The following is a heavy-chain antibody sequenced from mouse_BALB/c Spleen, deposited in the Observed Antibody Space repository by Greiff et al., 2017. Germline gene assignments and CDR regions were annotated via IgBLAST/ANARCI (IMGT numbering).Heavy chain of an antibody. Sequence: EVMLVESGGGLVQPGGSLRLSCATSGFTFTDYYMSWVRQPPGKALEWLGFIRNKANGYTTEYSASVKGRFTISRDNSQSILYLQMNTLRAEDSATYYGARDRWMITTGGGFDYWGQGTTLTVSS. J-gene: IGHJ2*01. V-gene: IGHV7-3*02. CDR2: IRNKANGYTT. D-gene: IGHD2-4*01. CDR1: GFTFTDYY. CDR3: ARDRWMITTGGGFDY.